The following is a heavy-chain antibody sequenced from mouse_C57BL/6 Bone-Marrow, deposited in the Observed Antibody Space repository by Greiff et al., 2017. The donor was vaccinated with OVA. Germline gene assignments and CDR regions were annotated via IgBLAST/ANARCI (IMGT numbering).Heavy chain of an antibody. CDR1: GYTFTSYW. V-gene: IGHV1-64*01. CDR3: ARKNYGSSYGAFDY. D-gene: IGHD1-1*01. CDR2: IHPNSGST. J-gene: IGHJ2*01. Sequence: QVQLQQPGAELVKPGASVKLSCKASGYTFTSYWMHWVKQRPGQGLEWIGMIHPNSGSTNYNEKFKSKATLTVDKSSSTAYMQLSSLTSEDSAVYYCARKNYGSSYGAFDYWGQGTTLTVSS.